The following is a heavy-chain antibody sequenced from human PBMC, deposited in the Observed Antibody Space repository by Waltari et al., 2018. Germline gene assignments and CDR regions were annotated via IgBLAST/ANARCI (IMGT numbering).Heavy chain of an antibody. CDR2: FDPEDVET. J-gene: IGHJ5*02. V-gene: IGHV1-24*01. CDR1: GYTLTEFS. CDR3: ATYIAAAAAFDP. Sequence: QVQLVQSGAEVKKPGASVKVSCKVSGYTLTEFSMHWVRPATGKGLEWMGGFDPEDVETIYAQKFQGRVTMTEDTSTDTAYMELSSLRSEDTAVYYCATYIAAAAAFDPWGQGTLVTVSS. D-gene: IGHD6-13*01.